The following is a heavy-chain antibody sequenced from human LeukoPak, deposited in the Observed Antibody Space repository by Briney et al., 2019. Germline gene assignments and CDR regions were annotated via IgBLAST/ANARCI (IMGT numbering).Heavy chain of an antibody. V-gene: IGHV1-69*04. D-gene: IGHD2-21*02. CDR2: IIPILGIA. J-gene: IGHJ4*02. CDR1: GGTFSSYA. Sequence: ASVKVSCKASGGTFSSYAISWVRQAPGQGLEWMGRIIPILGIANYAQKFQGRVTITADKSTSTAYMELSSPRSEDTAVYYCARVVHCGGDCYLDWGQGTLVTVSS. CDR3: ARVVHCGGDCYLD.